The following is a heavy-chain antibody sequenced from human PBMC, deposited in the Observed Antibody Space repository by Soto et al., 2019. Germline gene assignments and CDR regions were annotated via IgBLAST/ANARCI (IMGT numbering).Heavy chain of an antibody. J-gene: IGHJ1*01. CDR2: IHSGGST. CDR3: GSYGGIGQGD. D-gene: IGHD4-17*01. V-gene: IGHV3-66*01. CDR1: GFTVSSNH. Sequence: DVQLVESGGGLVQPGGSLRLSCAASGFTVSSNHMSWVRQAPGKGLEWVSVIHSGGSTHYADPVKGRFTISRDNPNNPVYRQMNRQRDEGTAVYYCGSYGGIGQGDWGQGSLVTVSS.